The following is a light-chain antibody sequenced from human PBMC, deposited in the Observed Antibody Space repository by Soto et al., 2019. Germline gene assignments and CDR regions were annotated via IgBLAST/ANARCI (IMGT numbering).Light chain of an antibody. Sequence: QLVLTQSPSASASLGASVKLTCTLSSGHSSYAIAWHQQQPEKGPRYLMILNNDGSHTKGDGIPDRFSGSSSGAERYLTISSLQSEDEAVYHCQTWDSGIVLFGGGTKLTVL. V-gene: IGLV4-69*01. CDR3: QTWDSGIVL. CDR2: LNNDGSH. CDR1: SGHSSYA. J-gene: IGLJ2*01.